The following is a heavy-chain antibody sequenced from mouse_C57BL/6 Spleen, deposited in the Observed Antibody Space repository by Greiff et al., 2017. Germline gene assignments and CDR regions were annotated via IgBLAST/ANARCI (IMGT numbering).Heavy chain of an antibody. CDR1: GYTFTSYG. J-gene: IGHJ2*01. CDR2: IYPRSGNT. CDR3: AREDGSSHFDY. Sequence: VKLMESGAELARPGASVKLSCKASGYTFTSYGISWVKQRTGQGLEWIGEIYPRSGNTYYNEKFKGKATLTADKSSSTAYMELRSLTSEDSAVYFCAREDGSSHFDYWGQGTTLTVSS. V-gene: IGHV1-81*01. D-gene: IGHD1-1*01.